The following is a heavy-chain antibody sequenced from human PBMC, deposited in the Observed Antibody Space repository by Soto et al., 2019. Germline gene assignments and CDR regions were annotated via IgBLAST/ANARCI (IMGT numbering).Heavy chain of an antibody. CDR2: ISPDGTNT. J-gene: IGHJ4*02. V-gene: IGHV3-74*01. Sequence: QSGGSLRLSCTASRITFSNNWMHWVRQGPGKGLVYVSRISPDGTNTGYADSVRGRFTISRDNAKNTLYLQMDSLRVEDTAVYFCVQDYGDYPTPFDYWGQGTLVTVSS. D-gene: IGHD4-17*01. CDR1: RITFSNNW. CDR3: VQDYGDYPTPFDY.